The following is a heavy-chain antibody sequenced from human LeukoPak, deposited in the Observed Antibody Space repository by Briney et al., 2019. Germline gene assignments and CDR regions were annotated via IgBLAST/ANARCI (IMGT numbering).Heavy chain of an antibody. CDR1: GFTFSGHW. Sequence: PGGSLRLSCAASGFTFSGHWMSCVRQAPGKGLEWVANINQGGSDKYYVDSVKGRFTFSRDNANNLLYLHMNRVRGEDTAVYYCTRDRSRAEDDWGQGTLVTVSS. J-gene: IGHJ4*02. D-gene: IGHD1-14*01. CDR3: TRDRSRAEDD. V-gene: IGHV3-7*01. CDR2: INQGGSDK.